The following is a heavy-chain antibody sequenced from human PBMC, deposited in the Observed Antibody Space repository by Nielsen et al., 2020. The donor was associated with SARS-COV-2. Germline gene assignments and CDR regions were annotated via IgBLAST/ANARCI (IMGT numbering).Heavy chain of an antibody. Sequence: SLKISCPTSGFIFTNYGVHWVRQAPGKGLEWVAMIYYDGSKIHYANSVSGRFTISRDNPKNTVYLQMNSLRAEDTAVYYCARGTSRITIFGVVTRHGMDVWGQGTTVTVSS. CDR2: IYYDGSKI. V-gene: IGHV3-33*01. J-gene: IGHJ6*02. D-gene: IGHD3-3*01. CDR1: GFIFTNYG. CDR3: ARGTSRITIFGVVTRHGMDV.